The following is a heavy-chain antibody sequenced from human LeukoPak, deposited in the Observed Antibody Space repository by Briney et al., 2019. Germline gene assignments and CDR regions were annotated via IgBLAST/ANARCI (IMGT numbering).Heavy chain of an antibody. Sequence: PSETLSLTYTVSGDSISSSNYYWGWIRQPPGKRLEWIGSLHYAGTTYYDPSLRSRVSLSVDTSKNQFSLKLSSVTAADTAVYYCARHNRMGAAATLGVFDSWGQGTLVTVSS. CDR2: LHYAGTT. CDR3: ARHNRMGAAATLGVFDS. CDR1: GDSISSSNYY. D-gene: IGHD6-13*01. J-gene: IGHJ4*02. V-gene: IGHV4-39*01.